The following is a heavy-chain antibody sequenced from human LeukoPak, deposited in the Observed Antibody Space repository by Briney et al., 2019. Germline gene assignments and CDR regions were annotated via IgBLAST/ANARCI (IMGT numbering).Heavy chain of an antibody. V-gene: IGHV1-69*04. CDR1: GGTFSSYA. Sequence: ASVKVSCKAPGGTFSSYAISWVRQAPGQGLEWMGRIIPILGIANYAQKFQGRVTITTGESTSTAYMELSSLRSEDTAVYYCARGDAFDIWGQGTMVTVSS. CDR3: ARGDAFDI. J-gene: IGHJ3*02. CDR2: IIPILGIA.